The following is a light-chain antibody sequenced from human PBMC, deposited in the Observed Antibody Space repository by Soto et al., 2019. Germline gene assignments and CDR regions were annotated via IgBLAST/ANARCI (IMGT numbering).Light chain of an antibody. CDR2: AS. CDR1: QNVSDSY. Sequence: EIVLTQSPGTLSLSPGERATLSFRASQNVSDSYLAWYQQKPGQAPRLLIYASRRATGIPDRFSGSGSGTDFTLTISSLEPEDFAVYYCELYGTSALFVPGTKVDIK. J-gene: IGKJ3*01. V-gene: IGKV3-20*01. CDR3: ELYGTSAL.